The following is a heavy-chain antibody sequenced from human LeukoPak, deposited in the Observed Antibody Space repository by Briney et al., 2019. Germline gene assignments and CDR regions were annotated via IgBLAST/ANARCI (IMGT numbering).Heavy chain of an antibody. D-gene: IGHD1-26*01. Sequence: ASVKVSCKASGYTFSAYYMHWVRQAPGQGPEWMGWINPNSGGTNYAQKFQGRVTMTRDTSISTAYMELTRLRSDDTAVYYCVREGQLVGPTPKVHYYGMDFWGQGTTVTVSS. V-gene: IGHV1-2*02. J-gene: IGHJ6*02. CDR3: VREGQLVGPTPKVHYYGMDF. CDR1: GYTFSAYY. CDR2: INPNSGGT.